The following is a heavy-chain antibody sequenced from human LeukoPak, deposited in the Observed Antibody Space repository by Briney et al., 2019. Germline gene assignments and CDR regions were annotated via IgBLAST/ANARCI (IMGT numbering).Heavy chain of an antibody. CDR1: GYSISSGYY. V-gene: IGHV4-38-2*02. Sequence: SETLSLTCTVSGYSISSGYYWGWIRQPPGKGLEWIGSIYHSGSTYYNPSLKSRVTISVDTSKNQFSLKLSSVTAADTAVYYCARGDYGDYYWFDPWGQGTLVTVSS. CDR3: ARGDYGDYYWFDP. J-gene: IGHJ5*02. CDR2: IYHSGST. D-gene: IGHD4-17*01.